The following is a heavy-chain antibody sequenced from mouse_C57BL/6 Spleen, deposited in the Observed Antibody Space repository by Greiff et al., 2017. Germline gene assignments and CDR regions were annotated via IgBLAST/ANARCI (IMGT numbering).Heavy chain of an antibody. V-gene: IGHV1-69*01. CDR3: ASSTVVPFGC. Sequence: QVQLQQPGAELVMPGASVKLSCKASGYTFTSYWMHWVKQRPGQGLEWIGEIDPSDSYTNYNQKFKGKSTLTVDKSSSTAYMQHSSLTSEDSAVYYFASSTVVPFGCWGQGTTRTVAS. CDR2: IDPSDSYT. J-gene: IGHJ2*01. CDR1: GYTFTSYW. D-gene: IGHD1-1*01.